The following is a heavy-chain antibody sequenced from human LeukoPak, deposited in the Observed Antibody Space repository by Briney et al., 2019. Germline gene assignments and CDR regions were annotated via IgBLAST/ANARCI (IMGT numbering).Heavy chain of an antibody. J-gene: IGHJ4*02. Sequence: GGSLRLSCAASGFTFSTYAVSWVRQAPGKGLEWVSSISGSGGSTYYADSVKGRFTISRDNSKNTLFLQMNSLRAEDTAVYYCAKAYSDSSGYYFGAYFDYWGQGTLVTVSS. V-gene: IGHV3-23*01. CDR3: AKAYSDSSGYYFGAYFDY. CDR1: GFTFSTYA. D-gene: IGHD3-22*01. CDR2: ISGSGGST.